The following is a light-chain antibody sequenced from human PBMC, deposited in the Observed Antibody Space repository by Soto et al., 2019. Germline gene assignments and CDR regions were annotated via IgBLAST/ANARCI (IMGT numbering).Light chain of an antibody. V-gene: IGKV3-20*01. CDR1: QTVSSSY. CDR3: QQYASSLLT. J-gene: IGKJ4*01. Sequence: EIVLTQSPGTLSLSPGERATLSCRASQTVSSSYLAWYQQKPGQAPRLLIYGASSRATGIPDRFSGSGSGTDFTLTISRLEPEDFPLSYCQQYASSLLTSGGRTKLDIK. CDR2: GAS.